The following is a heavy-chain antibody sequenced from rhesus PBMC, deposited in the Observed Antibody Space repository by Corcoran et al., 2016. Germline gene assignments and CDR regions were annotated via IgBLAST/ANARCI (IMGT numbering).Heavy chain of an antibody. V-gene: IGHV3S5*01. D-gene: IGHD6-25*01. CDR1: GFTFSSYG. CDR3: AKDLYSGSWNGDGLDS. Sequence: EVQLVESGGGLVQPGGSLRLSCAASGFTFSSYGMSWVRHAPWKGLEWVSYMSNCGVSTYNANSVQCRFTISSDNSKTPLSLQMNSLGAEDTAVYYCAKDLYSGSWNGDGLDSWGQGVVVTVSS. J-gene: IGHJ6*01. CDR2: MSNCGVST.